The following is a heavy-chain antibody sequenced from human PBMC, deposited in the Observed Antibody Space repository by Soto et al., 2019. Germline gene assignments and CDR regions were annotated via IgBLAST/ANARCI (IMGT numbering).Heavy chain of an antibody. J-gene: IGHJ4*02. V-gene: IGHV3-21*01. Sequence: EVQLVESGGGLVKPGGSLRLSCAASGFTFSSYSMNWVRQAPGKGLEWVSSISSSSSYIYYADSVKGRFTISRDNAKNSLYLQMNGLRAEDTAVYYCARRVAAAGIGIDYWGQGTLVTVSS. CDR3: ARRVAAAGIGIDY. CDR2: ISSSSSYI. CDR1: GFTFSSYS. D-gene: IGHD6-13*01.